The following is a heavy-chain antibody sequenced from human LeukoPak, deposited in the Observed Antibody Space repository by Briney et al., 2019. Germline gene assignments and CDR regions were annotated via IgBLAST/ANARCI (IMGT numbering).Heavy chain of an antibody. D-gene: IGHD3-22*01. V-gene: IGHV1-18*01. J-gene: IGHJ4*02. CDR1: GYTFTSYG. Sequence: ASVKVSCKASGYTFTSYGISWVRQAPGQGLEWMGWIGAYNGNTNYAQKLQGRVTMTTDTSTSTAYMELRSLRSDDTAVYYCARGGNYYDSSGYYYVGYFDYWGQGTLVTVSS. CDR3: ARGGNYYDSSGYYYVGYFDY. CDR2: IGAYNGNT.